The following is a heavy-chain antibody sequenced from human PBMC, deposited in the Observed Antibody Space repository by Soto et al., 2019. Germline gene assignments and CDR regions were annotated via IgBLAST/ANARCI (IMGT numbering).Heavy chain of an antibody. Sequence: GESLKISCKGSGYSFTSYWIGWVRQMPGKGLEWMGIIYPGDSDTRYRPSFQGQVTISADKSISTAYLQWSSLKASDTAMYYCARHPIGYCSGGSCQTNYYYYGMDVWGQGTTVTVSS. CDR2: IYPGDSDT. CDR3: ARHPIGYCSGGSCQTNYYYYGMDV. D-gene: IGHD2-15*01. CDR1: GYSFTSYW. V-gene: IGHV5-51*01. J-gene: IGHJ6*02.